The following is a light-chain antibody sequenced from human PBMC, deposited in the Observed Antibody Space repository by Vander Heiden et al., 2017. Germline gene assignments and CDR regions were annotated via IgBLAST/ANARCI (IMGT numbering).Light chain of an antibody. CDR1: QSRKNS. V-gene: IGLV3-1*01. CDR2: QTD. J-gene: IGLJ2*01. CDR3: QAWVNSTYVV. Sequence: YELTQPPSVSVSPGQAASIPCSGLQSRKNSPACNQQKPCQSPFLLIYQTDQRPPGIPDRFSGSTSGNTATLTIGGTQTLDEADYYCQAWVNSTYVVFGGGTKLTVL.